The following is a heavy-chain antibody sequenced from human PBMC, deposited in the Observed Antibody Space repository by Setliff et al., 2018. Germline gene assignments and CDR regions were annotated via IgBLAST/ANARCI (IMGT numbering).Heavy chain of an antibody. J-gene: IGHJ4*02. CDR2: TIPNFGTT. D-gene: IGHD2-2*01. Sequence: ASVKVSCKASGGTFSSYGISWVRQAPGQGLEWLGGTIPNFGTTNYAQEFQGRVTIITDESTTTAYMEVRSLRSDDTAVYYCARDRKEIVVKPPAASLDYWGQGTQVTVSS. CDR1: GGTFSSYG. V-gene: IGHV1-69*05. CDR3: ARDRKEIVVKPPAASLDY.